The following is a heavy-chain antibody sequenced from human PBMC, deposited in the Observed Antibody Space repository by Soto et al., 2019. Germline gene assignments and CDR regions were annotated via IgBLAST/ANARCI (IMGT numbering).Heavy chain of an antibody. V-gene: IGHV1-3*01. J-gene: IGHJ5*02. CDR3: ARDLGYRSGGSCYNWFDP. CDR2: INAGNGNT. D-gene: IGHD2-15*01. CDR1: GYTFTSYA. Sequence: ASVKVSCKASGYTFTSYAMHWVRQAPGQRLEWMGWINAGNGNTKYSQKFQGRVTITRDTSASTAYMELSSLRSEDTAVYYCARDLGYRSGGSCYNWFDPWGQGTLVTVSS.